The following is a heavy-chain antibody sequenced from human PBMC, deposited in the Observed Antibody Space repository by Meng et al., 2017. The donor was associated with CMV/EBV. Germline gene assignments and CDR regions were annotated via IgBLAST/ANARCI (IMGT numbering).Heavy chain of an antibody. D-gene: IGHD1-1*01. CDR3: ARDHSGPLSH. Sequence: VASGGCWVQPGGSLRLSVAASGFTVSSNYMSWVRQAPGKGLEWVSVIYSGGSTYYADSVKGRFTISRDNSKNTLYLQMNSLRAEDTAVYYCARDHSGPLSHWGQGTLVTVSS. J-gene: IGHJ4*02. CDR1: GFTVSSNY. V-gene: IGHV3-66*01. CDR2: IYSGGST.